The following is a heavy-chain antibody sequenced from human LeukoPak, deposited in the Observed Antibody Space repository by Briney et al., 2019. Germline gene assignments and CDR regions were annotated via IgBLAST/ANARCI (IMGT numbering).Heavy chain of an antibody. CDR2: INPNSGGT. V-gene: IGHV1-2*02. CDR3: ARNLLDIADPWESSGY. D-gene: IGHD5-12*01. CDR1: GYTFTGYY. J-gene: IGHJ4*02. Sequence: ASVKVSCKASGYTFTGYYMHWVRQAPGQGLEWMGWINPNSGGTNYAQKFQGRVTMTRDTSISPAYMELSRLRSDDTAVYYCARNLLDIADPWESSGYWGQGTLVTVSS.